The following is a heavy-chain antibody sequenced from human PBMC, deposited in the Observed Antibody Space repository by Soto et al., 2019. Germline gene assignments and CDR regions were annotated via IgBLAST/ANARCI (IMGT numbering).Heavy chain of an antibody. CDR3: ASNYAYAEGYYWYGIDV. D-gene: IGHD3-16*01. Sequence: VQLVESGGGLVLPGGSLRLSCAASGFTFSRYWMHWVRQAPGKGLVWVSRISSYGSDTHYADSVKGRFTISRDNAKNTLNLQMNSLRADDTAVYYCASNYAYAEGYYWYGIDVLGQGTTVTVSS. V-gene: IGHV3-74*01. CDR1: GFTFSRYW. J-gene: IGHJ6*02. CDR2: ISSYGSDT.